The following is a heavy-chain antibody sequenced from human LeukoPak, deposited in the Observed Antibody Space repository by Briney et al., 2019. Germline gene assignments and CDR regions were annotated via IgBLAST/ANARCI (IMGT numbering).Heavy chain of an antibody. CDR2: ITGLFATA. V-gene: IGHV1-69*05. D-gene: IGHD3-3*01. Sequence: SVKVSCKASGGISSNFAIHWVRQAPGQGLEWMGQITGLFATAHYAQKFQGRVTITTDESTGAVYMELSSLRSEDTAVYYCARVGVIISHNWFDPWGQITLVTVSS. CDR3: ARVGVIISHNWFDP. J-gene: IGHJ5*02. CDR1: GGISSNFA.